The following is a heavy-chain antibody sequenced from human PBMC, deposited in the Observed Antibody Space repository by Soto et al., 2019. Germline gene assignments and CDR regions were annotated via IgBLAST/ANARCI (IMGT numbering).Heavy chain of an antibody. Sequence: ASVQVSCKASGYTFTSYGISGVRQAPGQGLEWMGWISAYNGNTNYAQKLQGRVTMTTDTSTSTAYMELRSLRSDDTAVYYCARLDSSGGDFDYWGQGTLVTVSS. CDR2: ISAYNGNT. D-gene: IGHD3-22*01. CDR3: ARLDSSGGDFDY. V-gene: IGHV1-18*04. J-gene: IGHJ4*02. CDR1: GYTFTSYG.